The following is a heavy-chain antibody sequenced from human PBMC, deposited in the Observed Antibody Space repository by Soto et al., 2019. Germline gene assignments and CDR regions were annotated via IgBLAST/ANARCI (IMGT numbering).Heavy chain of an antibody. V-gene: IGHV4-39*01. J-gene: IGHJ4*02. Sequence: SETLSLTCPVSGGSISSSSYYWGWIRQPPGKGLEWIGSNYYSGSTYYNPSLKSRVTISVDTSKNQFSLKLSSVTAADTAVYYCARRPLYSSSSLFDYWGQGTLVTVS. CDR3: ARRPLYSSSSLFDY. CDR2: NYYSGST. CDR1: GGSISSSSYY. D-gene: IGHD6-6*01.